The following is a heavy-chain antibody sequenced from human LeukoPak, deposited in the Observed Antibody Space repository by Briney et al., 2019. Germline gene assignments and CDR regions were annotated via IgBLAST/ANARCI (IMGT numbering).Heavy chain of an antibody. Sequence: PGGSLRLSCAASGFTFSSYAMSWVRQAPGKGLEWVAVISYDGSNKYYADSVKGRFTISRDNSKNTLYLQMNSLRAEDTAVYYCARAVSHYDFWSGYYPPDYWGQGTLVTVSS. D-gene: IGHD3-3*01. CDR2: ISYDGSNK. V-gene: IGHV3-30*01. J-gene: IGHJ4*02. CDR1: GFTFSSYA. CDR3: ARAVSHYDFWSGYYPPDY.